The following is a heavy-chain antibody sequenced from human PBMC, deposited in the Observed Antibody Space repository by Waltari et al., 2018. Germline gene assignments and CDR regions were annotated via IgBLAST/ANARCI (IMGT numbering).Heavy chain of an antibody. Sequence: EVQLVESGGGLVKPGGSLRLSCAASGFTFSSYSMNWVRQAPGKGLEWVSSISSSSSYIYYADSVKGRFTISRDNAKNSLYLQMNSLRAEDTAVYYCARDPSFRGCSGGSCYSNYWGQGTLVTVSS. CDR1: GFTFSSYS. CDR3: ARDPSFRGCSGGSCYSNY. V-gene: IGHV3-21*01. J-gene: IGHJ4*02. D-gene: IGHD2-15*01. CDR2: ISSSSSYI.